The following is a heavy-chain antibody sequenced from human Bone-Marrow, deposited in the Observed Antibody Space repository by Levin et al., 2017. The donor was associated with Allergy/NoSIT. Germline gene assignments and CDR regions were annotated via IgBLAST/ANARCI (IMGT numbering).Heavy chain of an antibody. CDR2: ISSGTSYR. CDR3: ARSPQPVRHHGLDV. V-gene: IGHV3-21*06. Sequence: PGGSLRLSCAASGFTFSSYTMHWVRQAPGKGLEWVSSISSGTSYRYYADSLKGRFTISRNNSENSLYLQMTSLRAEDTAIYYCARSPQPVRHHGLDVWGQGTTVTVSS. D-gene: IGHD3-10*01. CDR1: GFTFSSYT. J-gene: IGHJ6*01.